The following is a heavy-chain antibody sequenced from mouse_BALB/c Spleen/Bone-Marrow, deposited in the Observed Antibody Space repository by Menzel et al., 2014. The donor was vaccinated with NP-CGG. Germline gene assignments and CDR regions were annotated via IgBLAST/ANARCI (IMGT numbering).Heavy chain of an antibody. CDR1: CYTFTSYW. V-gene: IGHV1-87*01. J-gene: IGHJ4*01. D-gene: IGHD2-1*01. CDR2: IYPGDGDT. CDR3: ASPYGNYDAMDY. Sequence: VQLQQSGAELARPGASVKLSCKASCYTFTSYWMQWVKQRPGQGLEWIGAIYPGDGDTRYTQKFRGKATLTADKSSNTAYMQLSSLTSEDSAVYFCASPYGNYDAMDYWGQGTSVTVSS.